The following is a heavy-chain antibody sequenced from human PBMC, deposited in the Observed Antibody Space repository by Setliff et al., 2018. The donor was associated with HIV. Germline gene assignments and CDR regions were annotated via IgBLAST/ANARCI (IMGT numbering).Heavy chain of an antibody. J-gene: IGHJ5*02. Sequence: SETLSLTCAVYTGSFSGYYWSWIRQPPGKGLEWIGMITHSGSTNYNPSLKSRVTISVDTSKNHFSLKLTSVTAADTAVYYCARAFFRQLEPSDWFDPWGQGTLVTVSS. CDR1: TGSFSGYY. V-gene: IGHV4-34*01. CDR2: ITHSGST. CDR3: ARAFFRQLEPSDWFDP. D-gene: IGHD1-1*01.